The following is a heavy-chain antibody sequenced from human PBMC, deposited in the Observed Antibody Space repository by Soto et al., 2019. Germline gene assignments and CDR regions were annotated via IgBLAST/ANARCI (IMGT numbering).Heavy chain of an antibody. Sequence: VSVKLYCKASGYTFTGYYMHWVRQAPGQGLEWMGWINPNSGGTNYAQKFQGWVTMTRDTSISTAYMELSRLRSDDTAVYYCARGVLVRGVIMQPYYYYGMDVWGQGTTVTVSS. CDR3: ARGVLVRGVIMQPYYYYGMDV. CDR2: INPNSGGT. CDR1: GYTFTGYY. D-gene: IGHD3-10*01. J-gene: IGHJ6*02. V-gene: IGHV1-2*04.